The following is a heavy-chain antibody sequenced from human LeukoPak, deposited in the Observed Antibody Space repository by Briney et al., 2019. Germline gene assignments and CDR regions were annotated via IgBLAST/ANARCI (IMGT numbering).Heavy chain of an antibody. Sequence: GESLKISCKGSGYSFTSYWIGWVRQMPGKGLEWMGIIYPGDSDTRYSPSFQGQVTISADKSISTAYLQWSNLKASDTAMYYCARSGAYYDFWSGSQSAYYFDYWGQGTLVTVSS. CDR3: ARSGAYYDFWSGSQSAYYFDY. CDR1: GYSFTSYW. CDR2: IYPGDSDT. V-gene: IGHV5-51*03. D-gene: IGHD3-3*01. J-gene: IGHJ4*02.